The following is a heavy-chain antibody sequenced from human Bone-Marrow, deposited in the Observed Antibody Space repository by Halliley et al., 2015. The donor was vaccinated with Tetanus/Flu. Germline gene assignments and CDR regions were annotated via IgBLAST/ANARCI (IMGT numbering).Heavy chain of an antibody. V-gene: IGHV4-38-2*02. Sequence: TLSLTCSVSGYSITTGDYWAWIRQPPGKGLEWIGNVYHNGNSYENPSLKSRVTMSADTSNNQFSLDLRSVTAADTAVYYCARVTGRAPGFDYWGPGTLVTVSS. CDR3: ARVTGRAPGFDY. D-gene: IGHD1-26*01. CDR1: GYSITTGDY. J-gene: IGHJ4*02. CDR2: VYHNGNS.